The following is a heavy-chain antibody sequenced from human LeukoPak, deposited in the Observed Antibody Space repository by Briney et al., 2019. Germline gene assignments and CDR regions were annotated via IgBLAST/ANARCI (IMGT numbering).Heavy chain of an antibody. J-gene: IGHJ1*01. CDR3: ARDTTVGYFQH. D-gene: IGHD4-11*01. V-gene: IGHV1-46*01. CDR2: INPSGGST. CDR1: GYTFTSHY. Sequence: GASVKVSCKASGYTFTSHYMHWVRQAPGQGLEWMGIINPSGGSTSYAQKFQGRVTMTRDTSTSTVYMELSSLRSEDTAVYYCARDTTVGYFQHWGQGTLVTVSS.